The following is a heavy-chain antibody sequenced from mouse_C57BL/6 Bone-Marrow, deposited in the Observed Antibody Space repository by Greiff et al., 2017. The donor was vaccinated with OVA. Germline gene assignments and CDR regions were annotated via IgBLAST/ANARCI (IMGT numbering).Heavy chain of an antibody. Sequence: EVKLVESEGGLVQPGSSMKLSCTASGFTFSDYYMAWVRQVPEKGLEWVANINYDGSSTYYLDSLKSRFIISRDNAKNILYLQMSSLKSEDTATYYCARIYYGSSHWYFDVWGTGTTVTVSS. CDR1: GFTFSDYY. J-gene: IGHJ1*03. CDR2: INYDGSST. D-gene: IGHD1-1*01. CDR3: ARIYYGSSHWYFDV. V-gene: IGHV5-16*01.